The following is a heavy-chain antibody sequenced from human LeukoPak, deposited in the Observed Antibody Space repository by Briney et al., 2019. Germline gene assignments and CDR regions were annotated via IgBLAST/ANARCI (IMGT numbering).Heavy chain of an antibody. V-gene: IGHV1-46*01. CDR3: ARDRGDFWSGYPGRGMDV. Sequence: ASVKVSCKASGYTFTSYYMHWVRQAPGQGLEWMGIINPSGGSTSYAQKFQGRVTMTRDTSTSTVHMELSSLRSEDTAVYYCARDRGDFWSGYPGRGMDVWGQGTTVTVSS. J-gene: IGHJ6*02. D-gene: IGHD3-3*01. CDR1: GYTFTSYY. CDR2: INPSGGST.